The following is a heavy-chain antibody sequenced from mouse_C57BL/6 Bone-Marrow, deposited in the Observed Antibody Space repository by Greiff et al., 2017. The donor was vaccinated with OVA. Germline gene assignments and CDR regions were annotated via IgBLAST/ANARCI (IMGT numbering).Heavy chain of an antibody. Sequence: VQLQQSGPELVKPGASVKISCKASGYSFTGYYMNWVKQSPEKSLEWIGEINPSTGGTTYNQKFKGKATLTVDKSSSTAYMQLKSLTSADSSVYYCGRWGWDERFYYAMDYWGQGTSVTVSS. CDR2: INPSTGGT. V-gene: IGHV1-42*01. D-gene: IGHD4-1*01. CDR1: GYSFTGYY. J-gene: IGHJ4*01. CDR3: GRWGWDERFYYAMDY.